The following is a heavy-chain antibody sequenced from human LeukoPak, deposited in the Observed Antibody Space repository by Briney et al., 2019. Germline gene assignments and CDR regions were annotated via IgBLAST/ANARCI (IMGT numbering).Heavy chain of an antibody. Sequence: ASVKVPCKASGYTFTSYGISWVRQAPGQGLEWMGWISAYNGNTNYAQKLQGRVTMTTDTSTSTAYMELRSLRSDDTAVYYCARDLTTVTDWYFDLWGRGTLVTVSS. CDR2: ISAYNGNT. CDR1: GYTFTSYG. J-gene: IGHJ2*01. V-gene: IGHV1-18*01. D-gene: IGHD4-17*01. CDR3: ARDLTTVTDWYFDL.